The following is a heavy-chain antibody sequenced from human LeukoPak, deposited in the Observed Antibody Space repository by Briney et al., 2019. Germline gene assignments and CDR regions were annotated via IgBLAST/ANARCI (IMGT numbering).Heavy chain of an antibody. J-gene: IGHJ3*02. D-gene: IGHD5-18*01. CDR1: GFTFSSYS. CDR3: ATGREYSFDAFDI. Sequence: GGSLRLSCAASGFTFSSYSMNWVRQAPGKGPEWVSSISSSSSYIYYADSVKGRFTISRDNAKNSLYLQMNSLRADDTAAYSCATGREYSFDAFDIWGQGTMVTVSS. V-gene: IGHV3-21*01. CDR2: ISSSSSYI.